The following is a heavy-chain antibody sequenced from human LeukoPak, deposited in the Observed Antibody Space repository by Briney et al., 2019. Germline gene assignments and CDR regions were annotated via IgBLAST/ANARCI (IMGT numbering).Heavy chain of an antibody. V-gene: IGHV1-3*01. CDR2: INAGNGNT. J-gene: IGHJ5*02. Sequence: ASVKVSCKASGYTFTSYAMHWVRQAPGQRLEWMGWINAGNGNTKYSQKFQGRVTITRDTSASTAYMELSSLRSEDTAVYYCARGPHSYDSSGYYYPNWFDHWGQGTLVTVSS. CDR1: GYTFTSYA. CDR3: ARGPHSYDSSGYYYPNWFDH. D-gene: IGHD3-22*01.